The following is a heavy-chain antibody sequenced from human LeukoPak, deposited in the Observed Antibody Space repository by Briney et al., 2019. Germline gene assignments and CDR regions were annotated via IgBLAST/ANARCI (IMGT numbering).Heavy chain of an antibody. CDR2: IYYSGAT. D-gene: IGHD6-13*01. CDR1: GGSISSDY. Sequence: KPSETLSLTCAVSGGSISSDYWSWIRQPPGKGLEWIGCIYYSGATNYNPSLNSRVTISIDTSKNQFSLKLSSVTAADTAVYYCARGRSSSPFQHWGQGTLVTVSS. CDR3: ARGRSSSPFQH. V-gene: IGHV4-59*12. J-gene: IGHJ1*01.